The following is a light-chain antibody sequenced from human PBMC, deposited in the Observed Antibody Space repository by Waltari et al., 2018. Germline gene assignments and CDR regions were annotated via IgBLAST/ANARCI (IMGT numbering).Light chain of an antibody. Sequence: QSVLTQPPSVAGAPGQRVTITCTGSNSNIGARYDVHWYQQVPGTAPKLLIYGNSNRPSGVPDRFSGSKSDTSASLAITGLQAEDEADYYCQAYDSSLSAWVFGGGTKLTVL. CDR2: GNS. V-gene: IGLV1-40*01. CDR3: QAYDSSLSAWV. CDR1: NSNIGARYD. J-gene: IGLJ3*02.